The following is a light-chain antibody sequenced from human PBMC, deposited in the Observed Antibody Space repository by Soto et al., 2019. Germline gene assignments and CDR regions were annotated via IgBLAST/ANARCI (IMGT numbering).Light chain of an antibody. CDR1: QSITRS. Sequence: EIVMTQSPATLSVYPGERATLSCRASQSITRSLAWYQQKPGQAPRLLIYGASTRATGISPRFSGSGSGTEFTLTISSLQPEDFAVYYCQQYNNWPPWTFGQGTKVDIK. CDR2: GAS. J-gene: IGKJ1*01. CDR3: QQYNNWPPWT. V-gene: IGKV3-15*01.